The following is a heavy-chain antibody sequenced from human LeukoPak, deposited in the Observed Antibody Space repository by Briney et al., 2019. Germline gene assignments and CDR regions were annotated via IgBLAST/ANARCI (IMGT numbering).Heavy chain of an antibody. D-gene: IGHD5-18*01. J-gene: IGHJ4*02. CDR3: AKYMGYSFGYVDY. CDR1: GFTFSTYA. Sequence: GGSLRLSCAASGFTFSTYAMTWVRQAPGKGLEWVSAISGSGGSTYYADSVKGRFTISRDNSKNTVYLQINSLRAEDTAVYYCAKYMGYSFGYVDYWGQGTLVTVSS. CDR2: ISGSGGST. V-gene: IGHV3-23*01.